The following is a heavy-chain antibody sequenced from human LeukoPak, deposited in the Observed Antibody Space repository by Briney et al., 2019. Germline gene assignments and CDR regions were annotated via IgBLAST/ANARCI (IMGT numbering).Heavy chain of an antibody. D-gene: IGHD1-26*01. J-gene: IGHJ3*02. V-gene: IGHV3-53*01. Sequence: GGSLRLSCAASGFTVSSNYMSWVRQAPGKGLEWVSVIYSGGNTYYADSVKGRFTISRDNSKNTLFLQMDSLRADDTAVYYCARGGRAGWSGSHEDSFDIWGQGTMVTVSS. CDR2: IYSGGNT. CDR3: ARGGRAGWSGSHEDSFDI. CDR1: GFTVSSNY.